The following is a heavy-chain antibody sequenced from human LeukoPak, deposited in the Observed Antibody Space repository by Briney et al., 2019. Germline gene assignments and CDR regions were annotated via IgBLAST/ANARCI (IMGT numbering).Heavy chain of an antibody. CDR3: ARDPWDYDSSGYYYDC. J-gene: IGHJ4*02. D-gene: IGHD3-22*01. Sequence: ASVKVSCKASGYTFGSYYMHWVRQAPGQGLEWMGIINPSGGSTTYAQKFQGRVTMTRDTSTSTVYMELSSLTSEDTAVYYCARDPWDYDSSGYYYDCWGQGTLVTVSS. CDR2: INPSGGST. V-gene: IGHV1-46*01. CDR1: GYTFGSYY.